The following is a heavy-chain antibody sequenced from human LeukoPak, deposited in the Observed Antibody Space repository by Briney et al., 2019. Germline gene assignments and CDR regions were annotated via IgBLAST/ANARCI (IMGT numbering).Heavy chain of an antibody. Sequence: SETLSLTCAVYGGSFSGYFWSWIRQPPGKGLEWIGEINHSGGTNYNPSLKSRVTISVDTSKNQFSLKLSSVTAADTAVYYCARRYSSSWCHPGWFDYWGQGTLVTVSS. V-gene: IGHV4-34*01. CDR2: INHSGGT. J-gene: IGHJ4*02. D-gene: IGHD6-13*01. CDR1: GGSFSGYF. CDR3: ARRYSSSWCHPGWFDY.